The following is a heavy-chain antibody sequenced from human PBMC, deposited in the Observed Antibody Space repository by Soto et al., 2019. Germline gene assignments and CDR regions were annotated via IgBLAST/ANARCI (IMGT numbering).Heavy chain of an antibody. CDR1: GGTFSSYA. CDR2: IIPIFGTA. CDR3: AGAGEAAYYFDY. Sequence: QVQLVQSGAEVKKPGSSVKVSCKASGGTFSSYAISWVRQAPGQGLEWMGGIIPIFGTANYAQKVQGRVTNXAXXATSTAYMELSSLRSEDTAVYYCAGAGEAAYYFDYWGQGTLVTVSS. V-gene: IGHV1-69*12. J-gene: IGHJ4*02.